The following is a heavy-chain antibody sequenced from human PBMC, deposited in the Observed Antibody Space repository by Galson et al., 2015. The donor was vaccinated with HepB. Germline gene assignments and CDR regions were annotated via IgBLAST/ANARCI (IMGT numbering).Heavy chain of an antibody. D-gene: IGHD2-21*02. V-gene: IGHV1-46*04. CDR3: ARAGYWVVAYCGGDCYSGAFDI. J-gene: IGHJ3*02. Sequence: SCKASGYTFTSYYMHWVRQAPGQGLEWMGIINPSGGSTSYAQKLQGRVTMTRDTSTSTVYMELSSLRSEDTAVYYCARAGYWVVAYCGGDCYSGAFDIWGQGTMVTVSS. CDR2: INPSGGST. CDR1: GYTFTSYY.